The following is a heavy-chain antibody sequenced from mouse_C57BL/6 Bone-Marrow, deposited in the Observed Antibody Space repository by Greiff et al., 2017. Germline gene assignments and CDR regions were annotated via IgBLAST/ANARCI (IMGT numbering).Heavy chain of an antibody. CDR3: AIIYYDYDGGFAY. D-gene: IGHD2-4*01. V-gene: IGHV1-69*01. Sequence: QVQLQQPGAELVMPGASVKLSCKASGYTFTSYWMHWVKQRPGQGLEWIGEIDPSDSYTNYNQKFKGKSTLTVDKSSSTAYMQLSSLTSEDSAVYYCAIIYYDYDGGFAYWGQGTLVTVSA. CDR1: GYTFTSYW. CDR2: IDPSDSYT. J-gene: IGHJ3*01.